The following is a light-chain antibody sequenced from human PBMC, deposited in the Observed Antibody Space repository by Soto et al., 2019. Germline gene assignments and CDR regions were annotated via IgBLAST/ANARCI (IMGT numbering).Light chain of an antibody. CDR2: GAS. CDR1: QRVTNNY. Sequence: EIVLTQSPGTLPLSPGERATLSCRASQRVTNNYLAWYQQKPGQAPRLLIFGASSRAAGIPDRFSGSGSGTDFTLTIGRLEPEEFAVYFCQQYGRAPWTFGQGTKVAIQ. J-gene: IGKJ1*01. CDR3: QQYGRAPWT. V-gene: IGKV3-20*01.